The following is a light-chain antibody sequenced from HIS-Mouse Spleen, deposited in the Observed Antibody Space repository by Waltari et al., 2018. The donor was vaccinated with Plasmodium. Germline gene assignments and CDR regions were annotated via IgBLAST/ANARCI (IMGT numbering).Light chain of an antibody. CDR3: AAWDDSLSGWV. J-gene: IGLJ3*02. CDR2: RNN. Sequence: QSVLTQPPSASGTPGQRVTISCSGSSSNIGSNYVYWYQPLPGTAPKLPTYRNNQRPAGVPDRFSGSEAGTSASLAISGLRSEDEADYYCAAWDDSLSGWVFGGGTKLTVL. V-gene: IGLV1-47*01. CDR1: SSNIGSNY.